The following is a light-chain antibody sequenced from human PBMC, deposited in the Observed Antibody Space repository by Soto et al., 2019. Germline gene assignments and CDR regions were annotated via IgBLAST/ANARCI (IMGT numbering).Light chain of an antibody. Sequence: EIVLTQSPGTLSLSPGERATLSCRASRSVSSSFLAWYQQKPGQAPRLLIYGASSRATGIPDRFSASGSGTDFTLTISRLEPEDFXVYYCQQYGSSPRTFGQGTKVEVK. CDR1: RSVSSSF. J-gene: IGKJ1*01. CDR3: QQYGSSPRT. CDR2: GAS. V-gene: IGKV3-20*01.